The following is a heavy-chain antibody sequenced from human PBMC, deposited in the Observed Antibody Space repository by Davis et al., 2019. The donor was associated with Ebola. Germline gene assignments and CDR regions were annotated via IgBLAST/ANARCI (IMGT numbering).Heavy chain of an antibody. CDR1: GFSFNDYY. CDR2: ISSSGRNI. D-gene: IGHD2-15*01. V-gene: IGHV3-11*04. Sequence: LSLTCAASGFSFNDYYMTWIRQAPGKGLEWISYISSSGRNIYYADSVKGRFTISRDNAKNSLYLQMNSLRAEDTALYYCARDRYEWDSIVVVAPVDIWGQGTMVTVSS. J-gene: IGHJ3*02. CDR3: ARDRYEWDSIVVVAPVDI.